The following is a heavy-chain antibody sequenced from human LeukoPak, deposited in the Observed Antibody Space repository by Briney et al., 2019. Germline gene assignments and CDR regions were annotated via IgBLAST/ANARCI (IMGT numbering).Heavy chain of an antibody. D-gene: IGHD6-13*01. J-gene: IGHJ4*02. Sequence: GGSLRLSCGASGFTFSAYNMVWVRQTPGRGLEWLSFISCSISTIYYADSVKRRFTISRDNARNSLYLQMNSLRDEDTAVYHCARVGSSSSYHFDYWGQGTLVTVSS. CDR1: GFTFSAYN. CDR2: ISCSISTI. V-gene: IGHV3-48*02. CDR3: ARVGSSSSYHFDY.